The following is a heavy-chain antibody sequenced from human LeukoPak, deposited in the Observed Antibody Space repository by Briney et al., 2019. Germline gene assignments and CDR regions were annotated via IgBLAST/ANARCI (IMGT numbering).Heavy chain of an antibody. CDR3: ARARNYYYGSGSYYLFAFDI. J-gene: IGHJ3*02. V-gene: IGHV3-74*01. D-gene: IGHD3-10*01. Sequence: GGSLRLSCAASGFTFSSYWMHWVRQAPGKGLVWVSRINSDGSSTSYADPVKGRFTISRDNAKNTLYLQMNSLRAEDTAVYYCARARNYYYGSGSYYLFAFDIWGQGTMVTVSS. CDR1: GFTFSSYW. CDR2: INSDGSST.